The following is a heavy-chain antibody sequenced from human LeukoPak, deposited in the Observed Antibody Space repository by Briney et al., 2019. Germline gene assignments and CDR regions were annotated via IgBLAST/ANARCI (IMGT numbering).Heavy chain of an antibody. D-gene: IGHD3-22*01. J-gene: IGHJ2*01. CDR1: GGSVFSYY. V-gene: IGHV4-4*08. Sequence: PSETLSLTCTVSGGSVFSYYWNWIRQSPGKGLEWLGYIYPNGITNYSPSLGSRGTISIATSKNQFSLRLTSVTAADTAIYYCARRAYYDSSGYHPTSGYFDLWGRGTLVSVS. CDR2: IYPNGIT. CDR3: ARRAYYDSSGYHPTSGYFDL.